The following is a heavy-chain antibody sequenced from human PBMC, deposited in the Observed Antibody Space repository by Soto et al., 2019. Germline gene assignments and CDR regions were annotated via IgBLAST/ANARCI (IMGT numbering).Heavy chain of an antibody. Sequence: ASVKVSCKASGYTFTSYYMHWVRQAPGQGLEWMGIINPSGGSTSYAQKFQGRVTMTRDTSTSTVSMKLSSLRSEDTAVYYCAREQTSTYAILTDYYYGMDVWGKGTTVTVSS. CDR2: INPSGGST. CDR1: GYTFTSYY. V-gene: IGHV1-46*01. CDR3: AREQTSTYAILTDYYYGMDV. J-gene: IGHJ6*04. D-gene: IGHD3-9*01.